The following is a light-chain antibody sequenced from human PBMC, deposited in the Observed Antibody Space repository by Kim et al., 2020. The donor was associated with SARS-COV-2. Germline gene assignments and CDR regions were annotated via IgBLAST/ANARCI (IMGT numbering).Light chain of an antibody. J-gene: IGLJ2*01. CDR3: AAWDDSLKGVV. Sequence: GQRVTISCTGSGSNIGGNTVTGYQQLPGTAPKVLIYSNDERPSGVPDRFSGSKSGTSASLAISGLQSEDEADYHCAAWDDSLKGVVFGGGTKLTVL. CDR1: GSNIGGNT. V-gene: IGLV1-44*01. CDR2: SND.